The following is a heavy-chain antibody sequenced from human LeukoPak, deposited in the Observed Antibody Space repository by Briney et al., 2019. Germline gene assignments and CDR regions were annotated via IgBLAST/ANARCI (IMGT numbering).Heavy chain of an antibody. CDR2: IYSGGST. CDR3: ARDLGIVGASGGNDY. D-gene: IGHD1-26*01. J-gene: IGHJ4*02. Sequence: PGGSLRLSCTVSGFTVSGNSMSWVRQAPGKGLEWVSFIYSGGSTHYSDFVKGRFTISRDNSKNTLYLQMNSLRAEDTAVYYCARDLGIVGASGGNDYWGQGTLVTVSS. CDR1: GFTVSGNS. V-gene: IGHV3-53*05.